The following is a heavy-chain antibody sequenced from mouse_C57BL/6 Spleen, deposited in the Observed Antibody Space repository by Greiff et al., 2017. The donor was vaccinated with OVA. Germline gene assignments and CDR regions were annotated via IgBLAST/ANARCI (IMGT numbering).Heavy chain of an antibody. Sequence: VQLQQSGPVLVKPGASVKMSCKASGYTFTDYYMNWVKQSHGKSLEWIGVINPYNGGTSYNQKFKGKATLTVDKSSSTAYMELNSLTSEDSAVYYCARKSSGYGGFAYWGQGTLVTVSA. D-gene: IGHD3-2*02. CDR1: GYTFTDYY. CDR3: ARKSSGYGGFAY. V-gene: IGHV1-19*01. CDR2: INPYNGGT. J-gene: IGHJ3*01.